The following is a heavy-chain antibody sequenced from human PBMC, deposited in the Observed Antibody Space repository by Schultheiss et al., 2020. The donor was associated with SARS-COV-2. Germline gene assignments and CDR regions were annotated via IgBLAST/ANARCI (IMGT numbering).Heavy chain of an antibody. CDR1: GFTFSSYA. CDR2: ISYDGSNK. Sequence: GGSLRLSCAASGFTFSSYAMHWVRHAPGKGLEWVAVISYDGSNKYYADSVKGRFTISRDNSKNSLYLQMNSLRAEDTAVYYCARDPGMKAYYYGMDVWGQGTTVTVSS. V-gene: IGHV3-30-3*01. CDR3: ARDPGMKAYYYGMDV. J-gene: IGHJ6*02.